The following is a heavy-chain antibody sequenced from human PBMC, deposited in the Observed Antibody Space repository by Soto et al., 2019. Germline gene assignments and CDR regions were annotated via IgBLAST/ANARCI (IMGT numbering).Heavy chain of an antibody. CDR3: ARARGMGYYYYGMDV. CDR2: ISAYNGNT. CDR1: GYTFTSYG. D-gene: IGHD1-20*01. Sequence: GASVKVSCKASGYTFTSYGISWVRQAPGQGLEWMGWISAYNGNTNYVQKLQGRVTMTTDTSTSTAYMELRSLRSDDTAVYYCARARGMGYYYYGMDVWGQGTTVTVSS. V-gene: IGHV1-18*01. J-gene: IGHJ6*02.